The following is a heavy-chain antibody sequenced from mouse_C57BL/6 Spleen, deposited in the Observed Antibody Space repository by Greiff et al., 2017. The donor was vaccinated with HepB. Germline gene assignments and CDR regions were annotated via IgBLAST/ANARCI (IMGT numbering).Heavy chain of an antibody. J-gene: IGHJ4*01. V-gene: IGHV2-5*01. Sequence: VQLQQSGPGLVQPSQSLSITCTVSGFSLTSYGVHWVRQSPGKGLEWLGVIWRGGSTDYNAAFMSRLSITKDNSKSQVFFKMNSLQADDTAIYYCAKKGGTSDRDAMDYGGQGTSVTVSS. CDR3: AKKGGTSDRDAMDY. CDR2: IWRGGST. CDR1: GFSLTSYG. D-gene: IGHD2-14*01.